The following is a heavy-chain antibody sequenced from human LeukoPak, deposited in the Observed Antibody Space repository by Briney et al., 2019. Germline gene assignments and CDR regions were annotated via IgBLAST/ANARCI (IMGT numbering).Heavy chain of an antibody. D-gene: IGHD3-10*01. J-gene: IGHJ4*02. Sequence: SETLSLTCTVSGGSISSYYWSWIRQPPGKGQEWSGYIYYSGSTNYNPSLKSRVTISVDTSKNQFSLKLSSVTAADTAVYYCARGRYYYGSGSYYNPHYFDYWGQGTLVTVSS. CDR1: GGSISSYY. CDR2: IYYSGST. CDR3: ARGRYYYGSGSYYNPHYFDY. V-gene: IGHV4-59*01.